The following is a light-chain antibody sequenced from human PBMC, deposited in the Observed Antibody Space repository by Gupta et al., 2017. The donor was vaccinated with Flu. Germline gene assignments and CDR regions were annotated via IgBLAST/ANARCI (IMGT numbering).Light chain of an antibody. Sequence: EIVLTQSPGTLSLSPGERATLSCRASQSISSNYLAWYQQKPGQAPRLLISGASTRATGIPDRFSGSRSGTDFTLTISRLEPEDFAVYYCQQDGSSPYTFGQGTKLELK. CDR1: QSISSNY. CDR2: GAS. V-gene: IGKV3-20*01. J-gene: IGKJ2*01. CDR3: QQDGSSPYT.